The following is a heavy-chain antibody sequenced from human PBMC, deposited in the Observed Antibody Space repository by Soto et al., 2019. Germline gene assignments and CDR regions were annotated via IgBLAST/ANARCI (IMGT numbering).Heavy chain of an antibody. CDR1: GDSISTYY. CDR3: ANIKANAFDI. V-gene: IGHV4-59*01. J-gene: IGHJ3*02. CDR2: ISHRGTT. Sequence: QVQLQESGPGLMKPSETLSLTCSVSGDSISTYYWSWIRQPPGKGLEWIGYISHRGTTTYNPSLKRRVTMSVDTARKQFSLKLSSVTAADTAVYYCANIKANAFDIWGQGTLVTVSS.